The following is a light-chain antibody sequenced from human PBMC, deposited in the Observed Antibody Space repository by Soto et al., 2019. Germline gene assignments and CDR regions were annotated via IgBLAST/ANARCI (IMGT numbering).Light chain of an antibody. V-gene: IGKV3-11*01. CDR2: DAS. J-gene: IGKJ1*01. CDR3: QHYYTSYTT. CDR1: QSVSGY. Sequence: EIVLTQSPVTLSLSPGERATLSCRASQSVSGYVAWYQQKPGQAPRLLIYDASSRANGIPARFTGSGSGTDFSLTISSLEPEDFAVYYCQHYYTSYTTFGQGTKVDI.